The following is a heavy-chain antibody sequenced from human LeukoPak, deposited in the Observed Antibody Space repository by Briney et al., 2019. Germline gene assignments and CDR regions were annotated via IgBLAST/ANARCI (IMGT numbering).Heavy chain of an antibody. CDR1: GFTFSDYY. Sequence: GGSLRLSCTASGFTFSDYYMSWIRQAPGKGLEWVSYISSRGSTIYCADSVKGRFTISRDNAKNSLYLQMNSLRAEDTAVYYCARERYYYDSSAYYGYWGQGTLVTVSS. CDR2: ISSRGSTI. V-gene: IGHV3-11*04. D-gene: IGHD3-22*01. J-gene: IGHJ4*02. CDR3: ARERYYYDSSAYYGY.